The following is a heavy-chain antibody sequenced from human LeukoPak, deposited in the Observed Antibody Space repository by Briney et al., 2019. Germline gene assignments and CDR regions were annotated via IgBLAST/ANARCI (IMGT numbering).Heavy chain of an antibody. V-gene: IGHV4-34*01. J-gene: IGHJ4*03. D-gene: IGHD5-24*01. Sequence: SETLSLTCAVYGGSFSPYYWSWIRQSPGKGLEWIAEIDHRGDTNYNPSVKSRVTISIDTSKNQFSLNMRSLSAADTAVYYCARGATISETGYFDFWGQGTLVTVSS. CDR3: ARGATISETGYFDF. CDR1: GGSFSPYY. CDR2: IDHRGDT.